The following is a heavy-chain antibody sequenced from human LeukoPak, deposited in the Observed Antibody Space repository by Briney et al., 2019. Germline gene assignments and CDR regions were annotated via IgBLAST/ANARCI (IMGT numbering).Heavy chain of an antibody. CDR3: AAFYYSAFFDY. D-gene: IGHD3-10*01. Sequence: GGSLRLSCAASGFTFSDYYVTWIRQAPGKGLEWVSYVDGTNSYTNYADSVKGRFTIARDNAKNSLYLQMNSLRAEDTAVYYCAAFYYSAFFDYWGLGTLVTVSS. V-gene: IGHV3-11*03. CDR2: VDGTNSYT. J-gene: IGHJ4*02. CDR1: GFTFSDYY.